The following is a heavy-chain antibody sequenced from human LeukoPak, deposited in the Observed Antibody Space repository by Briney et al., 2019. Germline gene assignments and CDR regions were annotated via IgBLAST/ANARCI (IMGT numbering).Heavy chain of an antibody. Sequence: PSETLSLTCAVYGGSFSGYYWSWLRQPPGKGLEWIGEINHSGSTNYNPSLKSRVTISVDTSKNQFSLKLSSVTAADTAVYYCARDGYSAHDGLWGQGTLVTVSS. V-gene: IGHV4-34*01. CDR1: GGSFSGYY. CDR2: INHSGST. CDR3: ARDGYSAHDGL. D-gene: IGHD5-12*01. J-gene: IGHJ4*02.